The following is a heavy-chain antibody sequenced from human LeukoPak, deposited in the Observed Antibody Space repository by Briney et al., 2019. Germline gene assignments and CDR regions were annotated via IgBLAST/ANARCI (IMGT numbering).Heavy chain of an antibody. J-gene: IGHJ5*02. CDR3: ARASYSGIAAAGTEDWFDP. V-gene: IGHV1-46*01. Sequence: ASVKVSCKASGYTFTSYYMHWVRQAPGQGLEWMGIINPSGGSTSYAQKFQGRVTMTRDTSTSTAYMELRSLRSDDTAVYYCARASYSGIAAAGTEDWFDPWGQGTLVTVSS. CDR1: GYTFTSYY. CDR2: INPSGGST. D-gene: IGHD6-13*01.